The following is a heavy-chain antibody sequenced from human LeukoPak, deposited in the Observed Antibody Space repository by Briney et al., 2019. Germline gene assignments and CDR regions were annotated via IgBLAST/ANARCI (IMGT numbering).Heavy chain of an antibody. V-gene: IGHV4-59*08. D-gene: IGHD3-3*01. CDR3: ARGPYDFWSGYYGFFDY. J-gene: IGHJ4*02. CDR1: GGSISSYY. Sequence: PSETLSLTCTVSGGSISSYYWSWIRQPPGKGLEWIGYLYYSGSTNYNPSLKSRVTISVDTSKNQFSLKLSSVTAADTAVYYCARGPYDFWSGYYGFFDYWGQGTLVTVSS. CDR2: LYYSGST.